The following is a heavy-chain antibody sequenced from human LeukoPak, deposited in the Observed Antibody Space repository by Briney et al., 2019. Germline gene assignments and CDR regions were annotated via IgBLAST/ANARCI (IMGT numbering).Heavy chain of an antibody. CDR1: GGSISSGDYY. D-gene: IGHD3-22*01. J-gene: IGHJ4*02. CDR2: IYYSGST. V-gene: IGHV4-30-4*01. CDR3: ARVDADTKGLDY. Sequence: SQTLSLTCTVSGGSISSGDYYWSWIRRPPGKGLEWIGYIYYSGSTYYNPSLKSRVTISVDTSKNQISLKLSSVTAADTAVYYCARVDADTKGLDYWGQGTLVTVSS.